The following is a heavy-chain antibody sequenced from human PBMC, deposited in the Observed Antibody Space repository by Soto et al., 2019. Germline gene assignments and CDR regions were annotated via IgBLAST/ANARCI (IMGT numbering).Heavy chain of an antibody. J-gene: IGHJ4*01. V-gene: IGHV3-15*07. D-gene: IGHD3-22*01. CDR1: GFAFSNAW. CDR3: TTDSYTSVIVVRFDY. CDR2: IKSKGHGGTT. Sequence: PGGSLRLSCAASGFAFSNAWINWVRQAPGKGLEWVGRIKSKGHGGTTDFAAPVRGRFAISRDDSRNLVYMQMNSLNTEDTAVYYCTTDSYTSVIVVRFDYWGHGTPAHRLL.